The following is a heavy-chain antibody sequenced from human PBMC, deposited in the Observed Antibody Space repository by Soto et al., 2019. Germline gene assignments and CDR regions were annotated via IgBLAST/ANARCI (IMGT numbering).Heavy chain of an antibody. V-gene: IGHV3-48*02. CDR3: ARYGYSFGSEPFDY. CDR1: GFTFSSFA. CDR2: IGTGGVTK. D-gene: IGHD5-18*01. Sequence: EVQLVESGGGLVQPGGSLRLSCAASGFTFSSFAMNWVRQAPGKGLEWVSYIGTGGVTKYYADSVKGRFTVSRDNAQNSLYLQLNSLRDEDTSVYYCARYGYSFGSEPFDYWCQGTLVTVSS. J-gene: IGHJ4*02.